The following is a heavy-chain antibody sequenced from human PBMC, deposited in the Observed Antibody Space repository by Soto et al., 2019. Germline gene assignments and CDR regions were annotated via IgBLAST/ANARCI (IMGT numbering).Heavy chain of an antibody. CDR3: ARGSKCTNGVCRNWFDP. J-gene: IGHJ5*02. V-gene: IGHV4-30-2*01. D-gene: IGHD2-8*01. CDR2: IYHSGST. CDR1: GGSISSGGYS. Sequence: QLQLQESGSGLVKPSQTLSLTCAVSGGSISSGGYSWSWIRQPPGKGLEWIGYIYHSGSTYYNPSLKSRVTRSVDRSKNQFSLKLSSVTAADTAVYYCARGSKCTNGVCRNWFDPWGQGTLVTVSS.